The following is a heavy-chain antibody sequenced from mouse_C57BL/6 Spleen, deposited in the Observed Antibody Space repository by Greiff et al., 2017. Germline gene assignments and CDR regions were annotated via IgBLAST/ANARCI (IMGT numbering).Heavy chain of an antibody. CDR2: INPNYGTT. Sequence: EVQLQQSGPELVKPGASVKISCKASGYSFTDYNMNWVKQSNGKSLEWIGVINPNYGTTSYNQKFKGKATLTVDQSSSAAYMQLNSPSSEDSAVYYCARSMVTTDWYFDVWGTGTTVTVSS. CDR1: GYSFTDYN. J-gene: IGHJ1*03. D-gene: IGHD2-2*01. V-gene: IGHV1-39*01. CDR3: ARSMVTTDWYFDV.